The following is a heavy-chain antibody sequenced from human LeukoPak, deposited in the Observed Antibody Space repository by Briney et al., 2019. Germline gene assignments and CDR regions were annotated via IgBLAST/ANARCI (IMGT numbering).Heavy chain of an antibody. CDR2: ITDIGDRT. J-gene: IGHJ4*02. V-gene: IGHV3-23*01. CDR3: AKLDYYDNGGRPRHY. CDR1: GFSFSSYA. Sequence: PGGSLRLSCAASGFSFSSYAMSWVRQAPGKGLEWVAAITDIGDRTYYADFVQGRFTISRDNSKNTLYLQMDSLRGDTPAVYYCAKLDYYDNGGRPRHYWGQGTLVAVSS. D-gene: IGHD3-22*01.